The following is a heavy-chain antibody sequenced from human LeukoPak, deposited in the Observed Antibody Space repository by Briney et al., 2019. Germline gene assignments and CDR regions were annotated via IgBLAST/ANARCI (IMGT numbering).Heavy chain of an antibody. V-gene: IGHV3-23*01. CDR1: GFTFSSYA. CDR3: AKDSQPYTAMVPPDFDY. CDR2: ISGSGGST. D-gene: IGHD5-18*01. J-gene: IGHJ4*02. Sequence: GGSLRLSCAASGFTFSSYAMSWVRQAPGKGLEWVSAISGSGGSTYYADSVKGRFTISRDNSKNTLYLQMNSLRAEDTAVYYCAKDSQPYTAMVPPDFDYWGQGTLVTVSS.